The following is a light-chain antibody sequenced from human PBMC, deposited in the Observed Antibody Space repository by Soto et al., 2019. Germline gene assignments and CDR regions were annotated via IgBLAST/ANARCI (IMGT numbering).Light chain of an antibody. J-gene: IGLJ1*01. CDR3: SSYTTSDTLEV. CDR1: SSDVGGYNY. Sequence: QSVLTQPASVSGSPGQSITISCNGMSSDVGGYNYVSWYQQHPGKAPKLMIYDVSNRPSGVSNRFSGSKSGNTASLTISGLQAEDEAEYYCSSYTTSDTLEVFGTGTKVTVL. CDR2: DVS. V-gene: IGLV2-14*03.